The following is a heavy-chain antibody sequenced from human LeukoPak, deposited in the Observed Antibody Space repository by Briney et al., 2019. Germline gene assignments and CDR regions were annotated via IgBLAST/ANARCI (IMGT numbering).Heavy chain of an antibody. J-gene: IGHJ4*02. V-gene: IGHV4-34*01. CDR1: GGSFSDYY. CDR2: INHSGST. D-gene: IGHD4-11*01. CDR3: ARGDSNFPVAH. Sequence: SETLSLTCAVYGGSFSDYYWNWIRQPPGKGLEWIGEINHSGSTNYNPSLKSRVTISVDTSKNQFSLKLNSVTAADTAVYYCARGDSNFPVAHWGQGNLVTASS.